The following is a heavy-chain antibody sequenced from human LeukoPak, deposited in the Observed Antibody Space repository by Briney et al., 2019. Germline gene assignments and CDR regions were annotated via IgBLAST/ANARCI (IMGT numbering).Heavy chain of an antibody. CDR3: AKGRDIVATMLIDY. CDR2: ISSSSYI. CDR1: GFTFSSYS. Sequence: GGSLRLSCAASGFTFSSYSMNWVRQAPGKGLEWVSSISSSSYIYYADSVKGRFPISRDNAKNTLYLQMNSLRAEDTAVYYCAKGRDIVATMLIDYWGQGTLVTVSS. V-gene: IGHV3-21*01. D-gene: IGHD5-12*01. J-gene: IGHJ4*02.